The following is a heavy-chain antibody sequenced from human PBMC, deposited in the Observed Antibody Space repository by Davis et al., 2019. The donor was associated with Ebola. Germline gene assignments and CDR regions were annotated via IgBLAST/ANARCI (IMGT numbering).Heavy chain of an antibody. CDR1: GFTFTSYS. V-gene: IGHV3-48*02. D-gene: IGHD1-26*01. Sequence: GESLKISCAASGFTFTSYSMNWVRQAPGKGLEWVSYISSSSSTIYYADSVKGRFTISRDNAENSLSLQMNSLRDEDTAVYYCARARGIVGAAHVDYWGQGTLVTVSS. CDR3: ARARGIVGAAHVDY. CDR2: ISSSSSTI. J-gene: IGHJ4*02.